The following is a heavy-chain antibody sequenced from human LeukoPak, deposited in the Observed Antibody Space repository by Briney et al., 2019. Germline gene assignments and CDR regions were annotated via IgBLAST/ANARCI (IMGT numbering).Heavy chain of an antibody. D-gene: IGHD1-1*01. V-gene: IGHV3-48*03. CDR2: ISAGGSVR. CDR3: VRVWNPQALDY. CDR1: GFTFSSYE. J-gene: IGHJ4*02. Sequence: GGSLRLSCVASGFTFSSYEMNWVRQSPGRGLECLSYISAGGSVRYYADSAKDRVTISRDNAKNSLYLQMDSLSAEDTAVYYCVRVWNPQALDYWGQGTLVTVSS.